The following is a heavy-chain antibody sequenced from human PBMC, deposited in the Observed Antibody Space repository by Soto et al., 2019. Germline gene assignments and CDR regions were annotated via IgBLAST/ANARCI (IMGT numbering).Heavy chain of an antibody. V-gene: IGHV3-23*01. D-gene: IGHD6-13*01. J-gene: IGHJ5*02. Sequence: VGSLRLACAAPGFTFTSEAMSWALEASGMGLEWVSAISGSGGSTYYADSVKGRFTISRDNSKNTLYLQMNSLRAEDTAVYYCAKEGIAAHYPFDPWGQGTLVTVSS. CDR2: ISGSGGST. CDR3: AKEGIAAHYPFDP. CDR1: GFTFTSEA.